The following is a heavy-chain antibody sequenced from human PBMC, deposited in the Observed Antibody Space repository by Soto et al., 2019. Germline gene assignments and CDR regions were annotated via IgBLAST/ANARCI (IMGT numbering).Heavy chain of an antibody. D-gene: IGHD5-18*01. J-gene: IGHJ4*02. Sequence: SLRLSCAASGFMFSAYWMSWVRQAPGKGLEWVANIHGDGGKIYYVDSVKGRFTISRDDAKRSLYLQMNSLRAEDTAVYYCARDFYGGYTYGPGDYWGQGALVTVSS. CDR1: GFMFSAYW. CDR3: ARDFYGGYTYGPGDY. CDR2: IHGDGGKI. V-gene: IGHV3-7*01.